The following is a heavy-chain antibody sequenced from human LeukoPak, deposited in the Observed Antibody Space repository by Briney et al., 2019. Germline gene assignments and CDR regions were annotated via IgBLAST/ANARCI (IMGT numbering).Heavy chain of an antibody. D-gene: IGHD2-2*01. Sequence: SETLSLTCTVSGGSINSYYWSWIRQPAGKGLEWLGRIYTSGSTNYNPSLKSRVTMSVDTSKNQFSLKLSSVTAADTAVYYCARGVDCSSTSCYTFDYWGQGTLVTVSS. V-gene: IGHV4-4*07. CDR1: GGSINSYY. J-gene: IGHJ4*02. CDR2: IYTSGST. CDR3: ARGVDCSSTSCYTFDY.